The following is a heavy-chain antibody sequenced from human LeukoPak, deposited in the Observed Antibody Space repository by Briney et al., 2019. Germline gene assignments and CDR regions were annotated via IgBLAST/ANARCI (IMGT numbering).Heavy chain of an antibody. J-gene: IGHJ4*02. CDR3: ARDPPDYGDHPANFDY. D-gene: IGHD4-17*01. Sequence: ASVKVSCKASGYTFTSYGISWVRQAPGQGLEWMGWISAYNGNTNYAQKLQGRVTMTTDTSTSTAYMELRSLRSEDTAVYYCARDPPDYGDHPANFDYWGQGTLVTVSS. CDR2: ISAYNGNT. V-gene: IGHV1-18*01. CDR1: GYTFTSYG.